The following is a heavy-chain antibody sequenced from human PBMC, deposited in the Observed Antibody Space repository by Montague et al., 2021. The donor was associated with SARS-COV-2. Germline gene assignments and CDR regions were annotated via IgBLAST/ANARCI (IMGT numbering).Heavy chain of an antibody. CDR1: GFTFGDYA. D-gene: IGHD3-10*01. CDR3: TRGLVRGINWFDP. CDR2: IRSKAYGGTT. V-gene: IGHV3-49*03. J-gene: IGHJ5*02. Sequence: SLRLSCAASGFTFGDYAMSWFRQAPGKGLEWVGFIRSKAYGGTTAYAASVKGRFTISRDDSKLIAYLQMNSLKTEDTSVYYCTRGLVRGINWFDPWGQGTLVTVSS.